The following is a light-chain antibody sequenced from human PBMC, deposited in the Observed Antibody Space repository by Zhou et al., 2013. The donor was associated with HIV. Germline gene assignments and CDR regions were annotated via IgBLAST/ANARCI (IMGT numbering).Light chain of an antibody. J-gene: IGLJ2*01. CDR2: HDT. CDR3: QVWDSNSDLVV. Sequence: SYVLTQPPSVSVAPGQTARITCGGNNIGSNSVHWYRQKPGQAPVLVVYHDTDRPSGIPERFSGSNSGNSAALTISRVEAGDEADYYCQVWDSNSDLVVFGGGTKLTVL. CDR1: NIGSNS. V-gene: IGLV3-21*02.